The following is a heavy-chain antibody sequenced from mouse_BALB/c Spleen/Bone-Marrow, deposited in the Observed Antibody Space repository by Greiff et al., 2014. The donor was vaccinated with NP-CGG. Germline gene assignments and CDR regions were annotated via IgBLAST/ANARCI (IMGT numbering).Heavy chain of an antibody. CDR2: ISSGGSYT. Sequence: EVQVVESGGGLVKPGGSLKLSCAASGFTFSSYTMSWVRQTPEKRLEWVATISSGGSYTYYPDSVKGRFTISRDNAKNTLCLQMSSLKSEDTAMYYCTRDPFYYGSSYAMDYWGQGTSVTVSS. D-gene: IGHD1-1*01. J-gene: IGHJ4*01. CDR3: TRDPFYYGSSYAMDY. V-gene: IGHV5-6-4*01. CDR1: GFTFSSYT.